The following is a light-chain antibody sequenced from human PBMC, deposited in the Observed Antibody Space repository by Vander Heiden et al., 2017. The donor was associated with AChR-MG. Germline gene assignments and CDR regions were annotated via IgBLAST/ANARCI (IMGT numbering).Light chain of an antibody. CDR1: QSINTY. V-gene: IGKV1-39*01. J-gene: IGKJ2*01. CDR3: QQSDSTPRT. CDR2: TAS. Sequence: DIQMTQSPSSLSASVGDRVTITCRASQSINTYLNWYQQKPGKAPKLLVYTASNLQNEVPSRFSGSGSGTDFSLTISRLQPEDFATYYCQQSDSTPRTFGQGTKLEI.